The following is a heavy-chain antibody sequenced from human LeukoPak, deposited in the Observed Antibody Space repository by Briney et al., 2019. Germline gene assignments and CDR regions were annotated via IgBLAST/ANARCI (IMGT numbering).Heavy chain of an antibody. J-gene: IGHJ4*02. Sequence: GGSLRLSCAASGFTFSSYSMNWVRQAPGKGLEWVSYISSSSSTIYYADSVKGRSTISRDNAKNSLYLQMNSLRAEDTAVYYCARDRYGSGSYSDYWGQGTLVTVSS. D-gene: IGHD3-10*01. CDR1: GFTFSSYS. CDR2: ISSSSSTI. CDR3: ARDRYGSGSYSDY. V-gene: IGHV3-48*01.